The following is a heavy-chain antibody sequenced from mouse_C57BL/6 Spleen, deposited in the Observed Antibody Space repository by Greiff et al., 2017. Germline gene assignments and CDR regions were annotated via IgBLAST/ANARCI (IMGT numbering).Heavy chain of an antibody. J-gene: IGHJ3*01. D-gene: IGHD4-1*01. Sequence: EVQLQQSGPELVKPGASVKIPCKASGYTFTDYNMDWVKQSHGKSLEWIGDINPNNGGTIYNQKFKGKATLTVDKSSSTAYMELRSLTSEDTAVYYCARGNWDGFADWGQGALVTVSA. CDR1: GYTFTDYN. CDR3: ARGNWDGFAD. V-gene: IGHV1-18*01. CDR2: INPNNGGT.